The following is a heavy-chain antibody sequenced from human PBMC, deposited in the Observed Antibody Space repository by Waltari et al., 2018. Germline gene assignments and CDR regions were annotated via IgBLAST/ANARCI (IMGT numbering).Heavy chain of an antibody. Sequence: QVQLVPSAAAVKKPGASVKVSCKASGYTFTGYYMHWGRQAPGQGLEWRGWINPNSGGTNYAQKFQGWVTMTRDTSISTAYMELSRLRSDDTAVYYCAASSLYYYYGMDVWGQGTTVTVSS. V-gene: IGHV1-2*04. CDR3: AASSLYYYYGMDV. CDR2: INPNSGGT. J-gene: IGHJ6*02. CDR1: GYTFTGYY.